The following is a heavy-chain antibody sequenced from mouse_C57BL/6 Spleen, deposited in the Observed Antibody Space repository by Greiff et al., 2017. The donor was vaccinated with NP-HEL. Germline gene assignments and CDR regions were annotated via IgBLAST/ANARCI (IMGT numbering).Heavy chain of an antibody. V-gene: IGHV5-17*01. CDR3: ARVLYYLAMDY. CDR1: GFTFSDYG. D-gene: IGHD2-1*01. J-gene: IGHJ4*01. Sequence: EVKLVESGGGLVKPGGSLKLSCAASGFTFSDYGMHWVRQAPEKGLEWVAYISSGSSTIYYADTVKGRFTISRDNAKNTLFLQMTSLRSEDTAMYYCARVLYYLAMDYWGQGTSVTVSS. CDR2: ISSGSSTI.